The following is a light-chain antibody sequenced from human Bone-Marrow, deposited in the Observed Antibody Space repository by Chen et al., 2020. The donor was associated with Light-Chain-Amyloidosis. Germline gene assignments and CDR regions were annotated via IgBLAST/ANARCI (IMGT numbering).Light chain of an antibody. CDR1: DLPTND. Sequence: SYELTQPPSVSVSPGQTDRITCSGEDLPTNDAYWYQRKPGQAPVLVIHRGPERPSGISERFSGSGSATTATLTISGVQAEDEADYHCQSADSSGTYEVIFGGGTKLTVL. CDR2: RGP. J-gene: IGLJ2*01. CDR3: QSADSSGTYEVI. V-gene: IGLV3-25*03.